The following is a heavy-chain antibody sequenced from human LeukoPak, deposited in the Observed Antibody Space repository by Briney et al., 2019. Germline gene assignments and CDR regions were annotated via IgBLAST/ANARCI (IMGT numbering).Heavy chain of an antibody. J-gene: IGHJ4*02. D-gene: IGHD1-1*01. CDR1: GFTFSSYE. Sequence: GGSLRLSCAASGFTFSSYEMNWVRQAPGKGLEWVSYISSSGSTIYYADSVKGRFTISRDNAKNSLYLQMNSLRAEDTAMYYCVRDLDSLAFFWGQGTLVTVSS. CDR2: ISSSGSTI. V-gene: IGHV3-48*03. CDR3: VRDLDSLAFF.